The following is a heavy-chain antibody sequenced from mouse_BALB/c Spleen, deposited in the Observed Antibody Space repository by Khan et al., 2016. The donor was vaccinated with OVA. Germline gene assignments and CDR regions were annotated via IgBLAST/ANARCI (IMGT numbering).Heavy chain of an antibody. V-gene: IGHV1-20*02. CDR2: INPHIGET. J-gene: IGHJ2*01. CDR1: GYSFTCYF. D-gene: IGHD1-1*01. CDR3: ARKNGSDFDY. Sequence: VQLQQSGPELVKPGASVKISCKASGYSFTCYFMNWVMQSHGKRLEWIGRINPHIGETFYNQKFKDKATLTVDESSSTAHMELRSLASEDSAVYYCARKNGSDFDYWGQGTTLTVSS.